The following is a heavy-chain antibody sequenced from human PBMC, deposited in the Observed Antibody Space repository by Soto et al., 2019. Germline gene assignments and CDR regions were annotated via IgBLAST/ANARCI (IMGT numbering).Heavy chain of an antibody. CDR2: IIPIFGTA. J-gene: IGHJ5*02. V-gene: IGHV1-69*13. Sequence: SVKVSCKASGGTFSSYAISWVRQAPGQGLEWMGGIIPIFGTANYAQKFQGRVTITADESTSTAYMELSSLRSEDTAVYYCARGACSSTSCYLGGLWFDPWGQGTMVTVYS. CDR3: ARGACSSTSCYLGGLWFDP. CDR1: GGTFSSYA. D-gene: IGHD2-2*01.